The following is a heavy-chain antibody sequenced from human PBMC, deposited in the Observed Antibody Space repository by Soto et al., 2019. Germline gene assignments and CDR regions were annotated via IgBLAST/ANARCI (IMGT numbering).Heavy chain of an antibody. J-gene: IGHJ4*02. Sequence: EVQLVESGGGLVKPGGSLRLSCAASGFTFSSYSMNWVRQAPGKGLEWVSSISSSSSYIYYADSVKGRFTISRDNAKNSLYLQMNSLRAEDTAVYYCARGAPIVVVVAATSDYWGQGTLVTVSS. CDR2: ISSSSSYI. CDR3: ARGAPIVVVVAATSDY. D-gene: IGHD2-15*01. V-gene: IGHV3-21*01. CDR1: GFTFSSYS.